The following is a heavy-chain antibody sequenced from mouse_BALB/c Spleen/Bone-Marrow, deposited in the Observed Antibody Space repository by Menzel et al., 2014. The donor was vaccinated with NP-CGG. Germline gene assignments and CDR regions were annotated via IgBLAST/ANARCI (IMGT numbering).Heavy chain of an antibody. Sequence: EVKLVESGGGLVQPGGSRKLSCAASGFTFSSFGMHWVRQAPEKGLEWVAYTSSGSSTIYYADTVKGRFTISRDNPKNTLFLQMTSLRSEDTAMYYCARWGGYFDVWGAGTTVTVSS. J-gene: IGHJ1*01. CDR3: ARWGGYFDV. CDR2: TSSGSSTI. V-gene: IGHV5-17*02. CDR1: GFTFSSFG.